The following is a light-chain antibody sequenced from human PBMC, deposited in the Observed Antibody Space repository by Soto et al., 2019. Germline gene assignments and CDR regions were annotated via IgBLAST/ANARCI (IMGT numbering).Light chain of an antibody. J-gene: IGKJ1*01. V-gene: IGKV3-20*01. Sequence: EIVMTQSPATLSVSPGERATLSCRASQGVTSNYLAWYQQKPGRAPGLLIYDTSTRASGVPDRFSGSGSGTEFTLTISRLEPEDFAVYYCQQYGTSPQTFGQGTKVDIK. CDR2: DTS. CDR3: QQYGTSPQT. CDR1: QGVTSNY.